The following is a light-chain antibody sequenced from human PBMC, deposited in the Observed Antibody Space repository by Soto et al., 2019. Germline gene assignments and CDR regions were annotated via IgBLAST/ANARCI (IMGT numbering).Light chain of an antibody. Sequence: ALTQPPSVSGSPGQSIAISCTGTSSDVGGYNYVSWYQQHPGKAPELLIYDVSNRPSGVSNRFSGSKSGNTASLTISGLQAEDEADFYCSSYTSSGSYVFGTGTKLTVL. V-gene: IGLV2-14*03. CDR2: DVS. CDR3: SSYTSSGSYV. J-gene: IGLJ1*01. CDR1: SSDVGGYNY.